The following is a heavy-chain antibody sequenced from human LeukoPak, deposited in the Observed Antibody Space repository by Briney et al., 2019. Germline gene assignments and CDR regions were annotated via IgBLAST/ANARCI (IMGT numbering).Heavy chain of an antibody. CDR3: TRGGGQLDF. D-gene: IGHD1-1*01. Sequence: GGSLGLSCAAFGFTFSNSWMSWVRQAPGKGLEWVANMNQDGSSIYYVDSVKGRFTISRDNAKYSLYLHMNSLRAEDTAVYYCTRGGGQLDFWGQGTLVTVSS. CDR1: GFTFSNSW. V-gene: IGHV3-7*01. J-gene: IGHJ4*02. CDR2: MNQDGSSI.